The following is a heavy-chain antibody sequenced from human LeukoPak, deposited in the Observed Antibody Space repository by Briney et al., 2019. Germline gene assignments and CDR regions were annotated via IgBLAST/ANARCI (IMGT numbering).Heavy chain of an antibody. CDR2: ISGSGGST. J-gene: IGHJ4*02. CDR1: GFTFSSYA. Sequence: PGGSLRLSCAASGFTFSSYAMSWVRQAPGKGLEWVSVISGSGGSTYYADSVKGRFTISRDSSKNTLYLQMNRLRAEDTAVYYCAKAGYGSGSYLIDYWGQGTLVTVSS. CDR3: AKAGYGSGSYLIDY. D-gene: IGHD3-10*01. V-gene: IGHV3-23*01.